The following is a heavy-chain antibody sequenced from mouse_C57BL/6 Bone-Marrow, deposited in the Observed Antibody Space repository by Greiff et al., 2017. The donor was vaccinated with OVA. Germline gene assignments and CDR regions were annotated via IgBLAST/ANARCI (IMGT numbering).Heavy chain of an antibody. D-gene: IGHD2-5*01. V-gene: IGHV1-69*01. CDR3: ARDSNYEGSFDY. CDR1: GYTFTSYW. CDR2: IDPSDSYT. Sequence: QVQLQQPGAELVMPGASVKLSCKASGYTFTSYWMHWVKQRPGQGLEWIGEIDPSDSYTNYNQKFKGKSTLTVDKSSSTAYMQLSSLTSEDSAVYYCARDSNYEGSFDYWGQGTTLTVSS. J-gene: IGHJ2*01.